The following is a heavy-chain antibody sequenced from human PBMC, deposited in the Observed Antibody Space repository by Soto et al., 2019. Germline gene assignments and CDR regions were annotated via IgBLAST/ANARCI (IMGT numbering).Heavy chain of an antibody. J-gene: IGHJ4*02. D-gene: IGHD6-13*01. CDR2: INAGNGNT. Sequence: ASVKVSCTTSGYTFTIYGISWVRQAPGQGLEWMGWINAGNGNTKYSQKFQGRVTITRDTSASTAYMELSSLRSEDTAVYYCARAPGGPGIAEYWGQGTLVTVSS. CDR3: ARAPGGPGIAEY. CDR1: GYTFTIYG. V-gene: IGHV1-3*01.